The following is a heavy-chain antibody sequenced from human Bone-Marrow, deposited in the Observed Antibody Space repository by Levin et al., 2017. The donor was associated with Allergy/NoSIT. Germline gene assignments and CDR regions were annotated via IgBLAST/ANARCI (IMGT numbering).Heavy chain of an antibody. Sequence: ASVKVSCKASGYTFSAYFMHWVRQAPGQGLEWMGRIDPKSGGTDHAQKFQGRVTMTVDMSINTVYMELSRLRSDDTAVYYCASDVRGGYSCSTRCSERSDNYYYYMDVWGEGATVTVSS. CDR3: ASDVRGGYSCSTRCSERSDNYYYYMDV. D-gene: IGHD2-2*01. CDR2: IDPKSGGT. J-gene: IGHJ6*03. V-gene: IGHV1-2*06. CDR1: GYTFSAYF.